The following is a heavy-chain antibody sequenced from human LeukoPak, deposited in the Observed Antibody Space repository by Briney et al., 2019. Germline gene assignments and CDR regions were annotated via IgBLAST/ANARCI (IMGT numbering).Heavy chain of an antibody. D-gene: IGHD1-26*01. CDR1: GFIFSTHP. CDR3: ARDRLPVGAIDY. V-gene: IGHV3-48*02. CDR2: ISGGSDSI. J-gene: IGHJ4*02. Sequence: GGSLRLSCAASGFIFSTHPFNWVRQAPGKGLEWVSYISGGSDSIYYADSVKGRFSISRDNAKNSLFLQMNSLRDEDTAVYYCARDRLPVGAIDYWGQGTLVTVSS.